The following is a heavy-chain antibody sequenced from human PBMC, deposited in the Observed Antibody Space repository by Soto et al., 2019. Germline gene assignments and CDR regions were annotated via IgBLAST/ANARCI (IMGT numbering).Heavy chain of an antibody. D-gene: IGHD1-26*01. J-gene: IGHJ4*02. CDR2: ILYDGSNK. CDR1: GFTFSSYG. CDR3: TKGSYSGIYSDFDY. Sequence: GGSLRLSCAASGFTFSSYGMYWVRQAPGKGLEWVAGILYDGSNKYYADSVKGRFTISRDNSKNTLYLQMSSLRAEDTAVYYCTKGSYSGIYSDFDYWGQGTLVTV. V-gene: IGHV3-30*18.